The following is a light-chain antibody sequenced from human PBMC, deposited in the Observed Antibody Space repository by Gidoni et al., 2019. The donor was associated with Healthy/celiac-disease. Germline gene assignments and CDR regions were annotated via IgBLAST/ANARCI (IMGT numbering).Light chain of an antibody. CDR1: QSVLYSSNNKNY. Sequence: RATINCKSSQSVLYSSNNKNYLAWYQQKPGQPPKLLIYWASTRESGVPDRFSGSGSGTDFTLTISSLQAEDVVVYYCQQYYSTPWTFGQGTKVEIK. V-gene: IGKV4-1*01. J-gene: IGKJ1*01. CDR3: QQYYSTPWT. CDR2: WAS.